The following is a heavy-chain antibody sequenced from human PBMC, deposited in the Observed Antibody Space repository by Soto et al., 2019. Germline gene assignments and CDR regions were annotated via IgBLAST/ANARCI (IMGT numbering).Heavy chain of an antibody. CDR2: ISAYTGNT. V-gene: IGHV1-18*01. D-gene: IGHD6-13*01. CDR3: ARVLGYSSSWWRQSAFEI. CDR1: GYTFSTFG. J-gene: IGHJ3*02. Sequence: QVQLVQSGAEVKKPGASVKVSCKTSGYTFSTFGISWVRQAPGQGLEWMGWISAYTGNTNYAQKLQGRVTMTTDTSTTTAYMELRSLRSDDTDVYYWARVLGYSSSWWRQSAFEIWGQGTMVTVSS.